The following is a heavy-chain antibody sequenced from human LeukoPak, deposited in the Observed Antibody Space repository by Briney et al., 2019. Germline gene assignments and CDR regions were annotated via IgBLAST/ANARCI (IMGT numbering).Heavy chain of an antibody. CDR1: GFTFSSYS. Sequence: GGSLRLSCAASGFTFSSYSMNWVRQAPGKGLEWVSSISSSSSYIYYADSVKGRFTISRDNAKNSLYLQMNSLRAEDTAVYYCARDLRWELPPDYWGQGTLVTVSS. J-gene: IGHJ4*02. D-gene: IGHD1-26*01. CDR2: ISSSSSYI. V-gene: IGHV3-21*01. CDR3: ARDLRWELPPDY.